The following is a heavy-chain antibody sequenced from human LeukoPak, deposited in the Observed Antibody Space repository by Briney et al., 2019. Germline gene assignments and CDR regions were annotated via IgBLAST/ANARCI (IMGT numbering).Heavy chain of an antibody. D-gene: IGHD1-26*01. CDR3: ARGSYHFFDY. CDR2: IYYSGST. CDR1: GGSISSGGYY. Sequence: SETLSLTCSVSGGSISSGGYYWSWLRQHPGKGLEWVGDIYYSGSTYYNASLKSRVNISVDTSKKQFSLKLSSVTAADTAVYYCARGSYHFFDYWGQGTLVTVSP. V-gene: IGHV4-31*03. J-gene: IGHJ4*02.